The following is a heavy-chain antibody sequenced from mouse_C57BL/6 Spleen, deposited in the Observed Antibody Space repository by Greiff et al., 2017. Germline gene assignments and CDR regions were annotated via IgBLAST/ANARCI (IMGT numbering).Heavy chain of an antibody. CDR2: FYPGSGSI. CDR3: SRHKNYKSDPVYYFDY. D-gene: IGHD2-12*01. V-gene: IGHV1-62-2*01. J-gene: IGHJ2*01. Sequence: QVQLKESGAELVKPGASVKLSCKASGYTFTEYTIHWVKQRPGQGLEWIGWFYPGSGSIKYNEKFKDKATLTADKSSSTVYIELSRVTSEDSAVYFCSRHKNYKSDPVYYFDYWGQGTTLTVSS. CDR1: GYTFTEYT.